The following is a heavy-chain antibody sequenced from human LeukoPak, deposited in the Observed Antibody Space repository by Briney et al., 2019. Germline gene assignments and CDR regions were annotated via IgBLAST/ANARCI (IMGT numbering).Heavy chain of an antibody. Sequence: GGSLRLSCAASGFTFSSYSMNWVRRAPGKGLEWVSYISSSSSTIYYADSVKGRFTISRDNAKNSLYLQMNSLRAEDTAVYYCARVIYYYDSSGYYQSEYYFDYWGQGTLVTVSS. CDR3: ARVIYYYDSSGYYQSEYYFDY. CDR2: ISSSSSTI. D-gene: IGHD3-22*01. J-gene: IGHJ4*02. CDR1: GFTFSSYS. V-gene: IGHV3-48*01.